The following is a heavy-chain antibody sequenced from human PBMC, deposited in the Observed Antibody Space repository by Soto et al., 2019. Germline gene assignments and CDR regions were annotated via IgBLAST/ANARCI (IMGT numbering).Heavy chain of an antibody. J-gene: IGHJ4*02. CDR2: ISSSGSTI. CDR1: GFTFSSYA. V-gene: IGHV3-48*04. Sequence: GGSLRLSCAASGFTFSSYAMSWVRQAPGKGLEWVSYISSSGSTIYYADSVKGRFTISRDNAKNSLYLQMNSLRAEDTAVYYCAREIGYSYGPFDYWGQGTLVTVSS. D-gene: IGHD5-18*01. CDR3: AREIGYSYGPFDY.